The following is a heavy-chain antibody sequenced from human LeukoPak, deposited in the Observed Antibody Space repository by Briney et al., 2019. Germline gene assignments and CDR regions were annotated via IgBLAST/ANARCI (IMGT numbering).Heavy chain of an antibody. D-gene: IGHD1-26*01. CDR3: ARVTKYSGSFKAAFDI. CDR2: ITHTEST. J-gene: IGHJ3*02. V-gene: IGHV4-34*01. CDR1: GASFSDYY. Sequence: SETLSLTCAVYGASFSDYYWSWIRQPPRKGLECIGQITHTESTTYTPSLKSRVTLSVDTSKNPFSLKLSSVTAADTAVYYCARVTKYSGSFKAAFDIWGQGTMVTVSS.